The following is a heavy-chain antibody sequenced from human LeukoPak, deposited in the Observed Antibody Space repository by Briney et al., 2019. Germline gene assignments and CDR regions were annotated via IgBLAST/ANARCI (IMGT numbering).Heavy chain of an antibody. CDR1: GFTFSSYG. CDR3: AKSRYSSSWYLASDAFDI. Sequence: GGSLRLSCAASGFTFSSYGMHWVRQAPGKGLEWAAFIRYDGSNKYYADSVKGRFTISRDNSKNTLYLQMNSLRAEDTAVYYCAKSRYSSSWYLASDAFDIWGQGTMVTVSS. J-gene: IGHJ3*02. D-gene: IGHD6-13*01. CDR2: IRYDGSNK. V-gene: IGHV3-30*02.